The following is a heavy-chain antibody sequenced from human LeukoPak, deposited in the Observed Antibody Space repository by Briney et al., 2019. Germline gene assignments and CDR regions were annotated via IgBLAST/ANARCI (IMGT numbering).Heavy chain of an antibody. V-gene: IGHV3-23*01. CDR3: AKGVLRWLHDYFDY. CDR1: GFAFGSEA. D-gene: IGHD5-24*01. J-gene: IGHJ4*02. CDR2: ISPGGGTT. Sequence: GGSLRLSCAVSGFAFGSEAMSWVRQSPAGGLGWVASISPGGGTTYYADYVKGRFTISRDNSNNSLFVQMNSLRAEDMALYYCAKGVLRWLHDYFDYWGQGTLVTVSS.